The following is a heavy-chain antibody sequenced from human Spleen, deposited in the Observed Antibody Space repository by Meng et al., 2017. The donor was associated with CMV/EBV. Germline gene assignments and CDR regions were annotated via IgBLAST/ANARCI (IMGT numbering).Heavy chain of an antibody. CDR3: AKARYISSWYVGYDY. CDR2: ISSSSSYI. Sequence: GESLKISCAASGFTFSSYSMNWVRQAPGKGLEWVSSISSSSSYIYYADSVKGRFTISRDNAKNSLYLQMNSLRAEDTAIYHCAKARYISSWYVGYDYWGQGTLVTVSS. D-gene: IGHD6-13*01. CDR1: GFTFSSYS. V-gene: IGHV3-21*04. J-gene: IGHJ4*02.